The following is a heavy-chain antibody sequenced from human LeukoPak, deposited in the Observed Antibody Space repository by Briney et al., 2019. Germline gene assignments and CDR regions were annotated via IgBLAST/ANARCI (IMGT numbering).Heavy chain of an antibody. CDR2: TYYSGST. CDR1: GGSISSGDYY. D-gene: IGHD2-15*01. J-gene: IGHJ5*02. V-gene: IGHV4-30-4*01. CDR3: ARHDLARAICSGGSCYSVDWFDP. Sequence: MSSQTLSLTCTVSGGSISSGDYYWSWIRQPPGKGLEWIGYTYYSGSTYYNPSLKSRATISVDTSKNQFSQKLSSVTAADTAVYYCARHDLARAICSGGSCYSVDWFDPWGQGTLVTVSS.